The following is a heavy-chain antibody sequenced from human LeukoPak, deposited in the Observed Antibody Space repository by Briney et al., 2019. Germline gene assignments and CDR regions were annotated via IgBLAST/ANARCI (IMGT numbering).Heavy chain of an antibody. CDR2: IYSGGST. V-gene: IGHV3-53*01. CDR1: GFTVSSSY. Sequence: GGSLRLSCAASGFTVSSSYMSWVRQAPGKGLEWVSVIYSGGSTYYADSVKGRFTISRDNSKNTLYLQMSSLRAEDTAVYYCARGYYDSSGHYPEVAFDIWGQGTMVTVSS. CDR3: ARGYYDSSGHYPEVAFDI. J-gene: IGHJ3*02. D-gene: IGHD3-22*01.